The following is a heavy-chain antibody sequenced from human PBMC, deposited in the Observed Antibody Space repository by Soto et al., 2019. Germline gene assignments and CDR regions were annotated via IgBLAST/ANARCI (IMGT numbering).Heavy chain of an antibody. CDR3: AKGLMTGTNTVYGMDV. CDR1: ALIFSNYA. J-gene: IGHJ6*02. CDR2: ISASSTTV. D-gene: IGHD3-10*01. Sequence: PGVSLRLSCAASALIFSNYAIRWGRQAPGKGLEWVSAISASSTTVYYAYPVKDRFTISTDNSKNTLYLQMNNLRADDTAVYYCAKGLMTGTNTVYGMDVWGQGTTVTASS. V-gene: IGHV3-23*01.